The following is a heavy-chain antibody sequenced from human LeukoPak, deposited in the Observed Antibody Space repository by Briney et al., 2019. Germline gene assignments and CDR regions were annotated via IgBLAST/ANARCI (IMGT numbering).Heavy chain of an antibody. CDR1: GGSISSGGYY. Sequence: PSETLSLTCTVSGGSISSGGYYWSWIRQHPGKGLEWIRYIYYSGSTYYNPSLKSRVTISVDTSKNQFSLKLSSVTAADTAVYYCARDLAGQYCSSTTYCTFIRDTYFDYWGQGTLVTVSS. V-gene: IGHV4-31*03. CDR2: IYYSGST. D-gene: IGHD2-2*02. CDR3: ARDLAGQYCSSTTYCTFIRDTYFDY. J-gene: IGHJ4*02.